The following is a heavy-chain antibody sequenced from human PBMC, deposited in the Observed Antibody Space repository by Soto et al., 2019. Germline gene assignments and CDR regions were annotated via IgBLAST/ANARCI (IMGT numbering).Heavy chain of an antibody. Sequence: QVQLVQSGAEVKKPGSSVKVSCKASGGTFSSYAISWVRQAPGQGLEWMGGIIPIFGTANYAQKFQGRVTITAYKSTSTAYMELSSLRSEDTAVYYCARASPKRSLSVDLYYFDYWGKGTLVTVSS. CDR1: GGTFSSYA. CDR2: IIPIFGTA. J-gene: IGHJ4*02. CDR3: ARASPKRSLSVDLYYFDY. V-gene: IGHV1-69*06.